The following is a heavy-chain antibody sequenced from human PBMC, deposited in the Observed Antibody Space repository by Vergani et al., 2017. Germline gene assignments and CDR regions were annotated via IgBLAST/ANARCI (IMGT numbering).Heavy chain of an antibody. J-gene: IGHJ4*02. Sequence: EVQLVESGGGLVQPGGSLRLSCAASGFTFSSYSMNWVRQAPGKGLEWVSYISSSSSTIYYADSVKGRFTISRDNAKNSLHLQMNSLRAEDTAVYYCAREASSGFYDYFDYWGQGTLVTVSS. CDR2: ISSSSSTI. V-gene: IGHV3-48*01. CDR1: GFTFSSYS. CDR3: AREASSGFYDYFDY. D-gene: IGHD6-19*01.